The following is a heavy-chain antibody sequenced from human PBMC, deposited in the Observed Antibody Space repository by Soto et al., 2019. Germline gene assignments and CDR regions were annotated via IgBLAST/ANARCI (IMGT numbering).Heavy chain of an antibody. CDR1: GGSISSGDYY. D-gene: IGHD4-17*01. Sequence: TLSLTCTVSGGSISSGDYYWSWIRQPPGKGLEWIGYIYYSGSTYYNPSLKSRVTISVDTSKNQFSLKLSSVTAADTAVYYCARAPTDGDSYYYYYYGMDVWGQGTTVTVSS. CDR3: ARAPTDGDSYYYYYYGMDV. V-gene: IGHV4-30-4*01. CDR2: IYYSGST. J-gene: IGHJ6*02.